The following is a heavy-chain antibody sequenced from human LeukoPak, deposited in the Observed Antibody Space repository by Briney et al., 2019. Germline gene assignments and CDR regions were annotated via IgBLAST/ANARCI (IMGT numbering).Heavy chain of an antibody. Sequence: SETLSLTCTVSGGSMTTHHWNWIRQTPGKGLEWIGYVFDSGRTKENPSLKSRVTLSADTSKNQMSLRLSSVTAADTAVYYCTTIKRGNIFGYFDFWGQGILVTVSS. CDR3: TTIKRGNIFGYFDF. CDR2: VFDSGRT. CDR1: GGSMTTHH. J-gene: IGHJ4*02. D-gene: IGHD5-18*01. V-gene: IGHV4-59*11.